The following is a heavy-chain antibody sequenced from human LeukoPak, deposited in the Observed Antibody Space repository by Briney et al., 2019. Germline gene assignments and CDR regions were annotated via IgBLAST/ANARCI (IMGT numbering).Heavy chain of an antibody. CDR1: GYTFTSYY. CDR3: ARQDSSGWPLLVYYYYYGMDV. Sequence: GASVKVSCKASGYTFTSYYMHWVRQAPGQWLEWMGIINPSGGSTSYAQKFQGRVTMTRDTSTSTVYMELSSLRSEDTAVYYCARQDSSGWPLLVYYYYYGMDVWGQGTTVTVSS. V-gene: IGHV1-46*01. D-gene: IGHD6-19*01. CDR2: INPSGGST. J-gene: IGHJ6*02.